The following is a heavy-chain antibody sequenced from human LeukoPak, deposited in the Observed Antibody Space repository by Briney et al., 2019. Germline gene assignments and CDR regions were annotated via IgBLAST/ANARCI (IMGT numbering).Heavy chain of an antibody. CDR1: VFTFSNTW. CDR3: TIVVTMVRGVIINNWFDP. J-gene: IGHJ5*02. CDR2: IKNRTDGGTP. D-gene: IGHD3-10*01. Sequence: GGSLRLSCAASVFTFSNTWMTWVRQPPGKGLEWVGLIKNRTDGGTPDYDEHVKGRFTISRDDSKNTLYLQMNSLKTEDAAMYYCTIVVTMVRGVIINNWFDPWGQGTLVTGSS. V-gene: IGHV3-15*01.